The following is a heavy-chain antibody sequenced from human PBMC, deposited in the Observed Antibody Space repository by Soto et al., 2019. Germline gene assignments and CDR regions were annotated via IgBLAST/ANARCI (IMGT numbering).Heavy chain of an antibody. J-gene: IGHJ3*02. V-gene: IGHV1-69*13. D-gene: IGHD3-10*01. CDR1: VGTFSIYA. CDR3: ARDPFGAGYDAFDI. Sequence: SSLTVSCQTSVGTFSIYAIIWVRQAPGQGLEWMGGIIPIFGTANSAQKFQGRVTITADESTSTAYMALSSLRSEDTAVYYCARDPFGAGYDAFDIWGQGTMVTVS. CDR2: IIPIFGTA.